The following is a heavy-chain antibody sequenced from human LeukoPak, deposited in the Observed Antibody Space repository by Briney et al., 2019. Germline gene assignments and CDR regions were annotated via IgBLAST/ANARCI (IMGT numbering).Heavy chain of an antibody. V-gene: IGHV3-11*01. CDR2: ISGSGSII. D-gene: IGHD5-18*01. CDR3: ARAGRGFSYGYLDY. J-gene: IGHJ4*02. CDR1: RFAFSDYY. Sequence: GGSLRLSCAASRFAFSDYYMSRIRQAPGKGLEWVSYISGSGSIIYYADSVKGRFTISRDNAKDSLYLQMNSLRAEDTAVYYCARAGRGFSYGYLDYWGQGTLVTVSS.